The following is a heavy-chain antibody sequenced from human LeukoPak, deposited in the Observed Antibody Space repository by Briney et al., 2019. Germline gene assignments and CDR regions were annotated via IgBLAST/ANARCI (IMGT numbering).Heavy chain of an antibody. CDR1: GFTFSSYW. CDR2: IKQDGSEK. V-gene: IGHV3-7*03. J-gene: IGHJ6*03. D-gene: IGHD6-19*01. CDR3: ARGGWYFYCYYMDV. Sequence: GGSLRLSCAASGFTFSSYWMSWVRQAPGKGLEWVANIKQDGSEKYYVDSVKGRFTISRDNAKNSLYLQMNSLRAEDTAVYYCARGGWYFYCYYMDVWGKGTTVTVSS.